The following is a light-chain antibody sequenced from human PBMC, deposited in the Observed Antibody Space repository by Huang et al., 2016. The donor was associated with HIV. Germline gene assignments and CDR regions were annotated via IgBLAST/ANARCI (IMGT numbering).Light chain of an antibody. CDR3: QQYFSYPQT. CDR2: GAS. J-gene: IGKJ1*01. V-gene: IGKV1-8*01. CDR1: QNINDY. Sequence: AIRMTQSPSSLYAFTGDRVTITCRATQNINDYLAWYRQKPGRAPELLIYGASRLRSGIASRFRGSGSGTDFTLTINCLQSEDFVTYYCQQYFSYPQTFGQGTKVEVK.